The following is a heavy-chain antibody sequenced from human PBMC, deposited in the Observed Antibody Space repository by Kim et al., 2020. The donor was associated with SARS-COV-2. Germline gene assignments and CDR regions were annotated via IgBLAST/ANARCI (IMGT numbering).Heavy chain of an antibody. CDR2: ISGSGGST. J-gene: IGHJ6*02. D-gene: IGHD5-12*01. CDR1: GFTFSSYA. Sequence: GGSLRLSCAASGFTFSSYAMSWVRQAPGKGLEWVSAISGSGGSTYYADSVKGRFTISRDNSKNTLYLQMNSLRAEDTAVYYCAKFLRWLPGFDYYYYGMDVWGQGTTVTVSS. CDR3: AKFLRWLPGFDYYYYGMDV. V-gene: IGHV3-23*01.